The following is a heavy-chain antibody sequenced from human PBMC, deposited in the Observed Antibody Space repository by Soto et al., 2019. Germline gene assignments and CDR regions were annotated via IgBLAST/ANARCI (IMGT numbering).Heavy chain of an antibody. D-gene: IGHD5-18*01. J-gene: IGHJ4*02. CDR3: ERDSYGFDY. CDR2: IWYDGTNK. Sequence: GGSLRLSCAASGFTFSNYAMHWVRQAPGKGLEWVAVIWYDGTNKYYAESVKGRFTISRDNSKNRLNLQMNSLRAEDTAVYYCERDSYGFDYWGQGTLVTVSS. V-gene: IGHV3-33*01. CDR1: GFTFSNYA.